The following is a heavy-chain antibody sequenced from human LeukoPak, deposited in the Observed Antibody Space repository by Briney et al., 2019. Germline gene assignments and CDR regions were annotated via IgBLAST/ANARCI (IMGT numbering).Heavy chain of an antibody. CDR2: ISGSGDGT. V-gene: IGHV3-23*01. Sequence: GGSLRLSCAASGFTVSTNCMTWVRQAPGKGLEWVSAISGSGDGTYYADSVKGRFTISRDNSKNTLFLQMNSLRAEDTAVYYCAKAGVLTLVRGVIVDYWGQGTLVTVSS. CDR1: GFTVSTNC. D-gene: IGHD3-10*01. J-gene: IGHJ4*02. CDR3: AKAGVLTLVRGVIVDY.